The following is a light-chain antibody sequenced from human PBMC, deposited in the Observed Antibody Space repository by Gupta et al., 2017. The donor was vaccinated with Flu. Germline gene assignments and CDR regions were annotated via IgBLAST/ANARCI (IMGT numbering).Light chain of an antibody. CDR2: DVS. V-gene: IGKV3-11*01. J-gene: IGKJ2*03. CDR1: QSVSPS. Sequence: EVVLTHSPASLSLSPGERAVLSGRASQSVSPSLAWYQQKPSQAPRLLMYDVSRRAAGIPARLGGVGSGTYFTLSISTHGTEDFAVWSCKQQSDLPMSSFGKGASWRSN. CDR3: KQQSDLPMSS.